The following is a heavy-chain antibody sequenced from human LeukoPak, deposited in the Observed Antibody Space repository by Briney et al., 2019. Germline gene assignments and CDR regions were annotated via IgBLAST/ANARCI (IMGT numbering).Heavy chain of an antibody. CDR3: ARVRTGEWNWFDP. D-gene: IGHD7-27*01. J-gene: IGHJ5*02. V-gene: IGHV3-74*01. Sequence: GGSLRLSCAASGFTFSSYLMHGVRQAPGKGLVGVSRINSDGSRTNYADSVKGRFTISRDNAKNTLYLQMNSLRAEDTAVYYCARVRTGEWNWFDPWGQGTLVTVSS. CDR1: GFTFSSYL. CDR2: INSDGSRT.